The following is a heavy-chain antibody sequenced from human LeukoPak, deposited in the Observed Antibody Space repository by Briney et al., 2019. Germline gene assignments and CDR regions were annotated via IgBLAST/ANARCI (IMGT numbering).Heavy chain of an antibody. CDR3: ARGGSDSSGYYPRDFDY. Sequence: ASVKVSCKASGYTFTDYYVHWVRQAPGQGLEWMAWINPKSGGTNYAQKFQGRVTMTRDTSISTAYMELSRLISDDTAVYYCARGGSDSSGYYPRDFDYWGQGTLVTVSS. CDR1: GYTFTDYY. D-gene: IGHD3-22*01. V-gene: IGHV1-2*02. CDR2: INPKSGGT. J-gene: IGHJ4*02.